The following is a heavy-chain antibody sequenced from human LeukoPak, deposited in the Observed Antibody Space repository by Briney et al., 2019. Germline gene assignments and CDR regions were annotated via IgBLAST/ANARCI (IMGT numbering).Heavy chain of an antibody. CDR2: ISTNGAT. CDR3: ARRSGGGSHYYFDS. D-gene: IGHD2-15*01. J-gene: IGHJ4*02. Sequence: GGSLRLSCASSGFTFSDYPMYWVRQAPGKGLEYVSAISTNGATYYAGSVKGRFTISRDNSKNTLYLQMGSLRTEDMAVYYCARRSGGGSHYYFDSWGQGTLVTVSS. CDR1: GFTFSDYP. V-gene: IGHV3-64*02.